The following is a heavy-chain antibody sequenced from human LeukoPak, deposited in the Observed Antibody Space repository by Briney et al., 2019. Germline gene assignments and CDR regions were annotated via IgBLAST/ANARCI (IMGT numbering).Heavy chain of an antibody. CDR1: GFTFSNAW. Sequence: GGSLRLSCAASGFTFSNAWMSWVRQAPGKGLEWGGRIKSKTDGGTTDYAAPVKGRFTISRDDSKNTLYLQMNSLKTEDTAVYYCTTDGGSYFSWFDPWGQGTLVTVSS. CDR3: TTDGGSYFSWFDP. D-gene: IGHD1-26*01. J-gene: IGHJ5*02. V-gene: IGHV3-15*01. CDR2: IKSKTDGGTT.